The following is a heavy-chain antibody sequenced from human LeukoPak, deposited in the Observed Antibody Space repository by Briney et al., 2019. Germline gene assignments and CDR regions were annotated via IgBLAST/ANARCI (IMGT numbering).Heavy chain of an antibody. J-gene: IGHJ5*02. Sequence: GASVKVSCKASGGTFSSYAINWVRQAPGQGLEWMGGIIPIFGTANYAQKFQGRVTITTDESTSTAYMELSSLRSEDTAVYYCATTGRARKSVFDPWGQGTLVTVSS. CDR3: ATTGRARKSVFDP. V-gene: IGHV1-69*05. CDR1: GGTFSSYA. CDR2: IIPIFGTA. D-gene: IGHD1/OR15-1a*01.